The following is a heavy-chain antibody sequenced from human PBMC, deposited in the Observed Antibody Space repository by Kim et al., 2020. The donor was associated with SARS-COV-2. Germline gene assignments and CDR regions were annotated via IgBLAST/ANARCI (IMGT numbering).Heavy chain of an antibody. J-gene: IGHJ3*02. CDR2: ISYDGSNK. D-gene: IGHD3-22*01. CDR1: GFTFSSYA. V-gene: IGHV3-30-3*01. Sequence: GGSLRLSCAASGFTFSSYAMHWVRQAPGKGLEWVAVISYDGSNKYYADSVKGRFTISRDNSKNTLYLQMNSLRAEDTAVYYCARVHKPNTYYYDSRGNDAFDIWGQGTMVTVSS. CDR3: ARVHKPNTYYYDSRGNDAFDI.